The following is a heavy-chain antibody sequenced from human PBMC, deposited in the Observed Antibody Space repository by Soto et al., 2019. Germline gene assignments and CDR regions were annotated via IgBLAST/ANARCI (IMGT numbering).Heavy chain of an antibody. Sequence: QAQLVQSGGEMKKAGASVKVSCKASGYTFTTYGITWVRQAPGQGLDWMGWINPLKGDTKSAANFQDRVTMNTDTSTRTAYMELRSLRSDDTAVYYCSRVKVPAAVLGAFDVWGQGTLVNVSS. J-gene: IGHJ3*01. V-gene: IGHV1-18*01. CDR2: INPLKGDT. CDR1: GYTFTTYG. CDR3: SRVKVPAAVLGAFDV. D-gene: IGHD2-2*01.